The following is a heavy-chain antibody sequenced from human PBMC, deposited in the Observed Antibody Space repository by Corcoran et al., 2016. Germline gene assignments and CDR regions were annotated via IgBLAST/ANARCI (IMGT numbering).Heavy chain of an antibody. CDR1: GGTFSSYA. V-gene: IGHV1-69*06. CDR2: IIPIFGTA. Sequence: QVQLVQSGAEVKKPGSSVKVSCKASGGTFSSYAISWVRQAPGQGLEWMGGIIPIFGTANYAQKFQGRVTITADKSTSTAYMELSSLRSEDTAVDYCARGRYCSGGSCTWDWFDPWGQGTLVTVSS. CDR3: ARGRYCSGGSCTWDWFDP. J-gene: IGHJ5*02. D-gene: IGHD2-15*01.